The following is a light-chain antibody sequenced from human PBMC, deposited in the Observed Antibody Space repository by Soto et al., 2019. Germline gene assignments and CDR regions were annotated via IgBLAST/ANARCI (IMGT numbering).Light chain of an antibody. CDR3: QTWGSGIRVV. J-gene: IGLJ2*01. V-gene: IGLV4-69*01. CDR1: SGHSSYA. CDR2: LNNDGSH. Sequence: QAVVTQSPSASASLGASVKLTCTLTSGHSSYAIAWHQQQPEKGPRYLMKLNNDGSHSKGDGIPDRFSGSSSGAERYLTISSLQSEDEADYYCQTWGSGIRVVFGAGTKVTVL.